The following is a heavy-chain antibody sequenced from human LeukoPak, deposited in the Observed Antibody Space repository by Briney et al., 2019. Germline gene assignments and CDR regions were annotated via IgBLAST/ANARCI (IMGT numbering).Heavy chain of an antibody. D-gene: IGHD3-22*01. Sequence: GGSLRLSCAASGFTFSNAWMSWVRQAPGKGLEWVGRIKSKTDGGTTDYAAPVKGRFTISRDDSKNTLYLQMNSLKTEDTAVYYCTTTMMQYYYDSSGHYGFDYWGQGTLVTVSS. CDR1: GFTFSNAW. J-gene: IGHJ4*02. V-gene: IGHV3-15*01. CDR3: TTTMMQYYYDSSGHYGFDY. CDR2: IKSKTDGGTT.